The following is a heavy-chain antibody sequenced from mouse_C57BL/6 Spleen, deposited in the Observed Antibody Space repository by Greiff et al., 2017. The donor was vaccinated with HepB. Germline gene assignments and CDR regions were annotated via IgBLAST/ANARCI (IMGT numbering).Heavy chain of an antibody. Sequence: QVQLKQPGAELVKPGASVKMSCKASGYTFTSYWMTWVKQRPGQGLEWIGDINPGSGSTNYNEKFKSKATLTVDTSSSTAYMQLSSLTSEDSAVYYCSREKCDCYDDYFDYWGQGTTVTVSA. CDR3: SREKCDCYDDYFDY. CDR1: GYTFTSYW. J-gene: IGHJ2*01. CDR2: INPGSGST. D-gene: IGHD1-1*01. V-gene: IGHV1-55*01.